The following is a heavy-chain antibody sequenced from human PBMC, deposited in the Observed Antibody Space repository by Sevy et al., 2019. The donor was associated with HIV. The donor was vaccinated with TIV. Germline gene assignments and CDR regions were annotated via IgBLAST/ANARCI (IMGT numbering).Heavy chain of an antibody. J-gene: IGHJ4*02. CDR3: ARSAVAGMVVRLYYFDY. V-gene: IGHV3-7*01. CDR1: GFTFSTYW. Sequence: GGSLRLSCAASGFTFSTYWMTWVRLAPGKGLEWVANIKQDGSEKDYVDSVKGRFTISRDNAKNSLYLQMNSLRAEDTAVYYFARSAVAGMVVRLYYFDYWGQGTLVTVSS. D-gene: IGHD6-19*01. CDR2: IKQDGSEK.